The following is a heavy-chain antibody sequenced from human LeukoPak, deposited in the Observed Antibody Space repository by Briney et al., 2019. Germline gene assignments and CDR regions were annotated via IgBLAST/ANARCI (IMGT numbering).Heavy chain of an antibody. D-gene: IGHD3-22*01. CDR1: GFTFDDYA. J-gene: IGHJ4*02. CDR2: ISGDGGST. V-gene: IGHV3-43*02. Sequence: GGSLRLPCAASGFTFDDYAMHWVRQAPGKGLEWVSLISGDGGSTYYADSVKGRFTISRDNSKNSLYLQMNSLRTEDTALYYCAKGLGRGYYYDSSGYYSYWGQGTLVTVSS. CDR3: AKGLGRGYYYDSSGYYSY.